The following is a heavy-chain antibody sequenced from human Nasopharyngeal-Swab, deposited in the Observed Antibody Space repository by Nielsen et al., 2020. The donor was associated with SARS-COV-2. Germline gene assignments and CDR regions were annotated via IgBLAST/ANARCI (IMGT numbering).Heavy chain of an antibody. V-gene: IGHV3-23*01. D-gene: IGHD3-16*01. CDR1: GFTFSSYA. Sequence: GGSLRLSCAASGFTFSSYAMSWVRQAPGKGLGWVSAISGSGGSTYYADSVKGRFAISRDNSKNTLYLQMNSLRAEDTAVYYCARDLGGYFDYWGQGTLVTVSS. CDR3: ARDLGGYFDY. J-gene: IGHJ4*02. CDR2: ISGSGGST.